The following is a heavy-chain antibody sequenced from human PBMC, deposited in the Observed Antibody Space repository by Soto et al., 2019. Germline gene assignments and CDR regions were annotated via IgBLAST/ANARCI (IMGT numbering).Heavy chain of an antibody. Sequence: ASVKVSCQASGYTFTSYNINWVRQAPGQGLEWMGWISAYNGNTNYAQNLQGRVTMTTDTSTSTAYMELWSLRSDDTALDYCARGRYCSSGSCASDYWGQGTLVTVSS. J-gene: IGHJ4*02. CDR3: ARGRYCSSGSCASDY. CDR1: GYTFTSYN. D-gene: IGHD2-15*01. V-gene: IGHV1-18*01. CDR2: ISAYNGNT.